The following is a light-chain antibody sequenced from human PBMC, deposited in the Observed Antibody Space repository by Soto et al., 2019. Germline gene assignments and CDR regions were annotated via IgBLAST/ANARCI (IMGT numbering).Light chain of an antibody. CDR1: RSVLYKSNNKNH. J-gene: IGKJ4*01. CDR3: QQYFDVPFT. CDR2: WAS. V-gene: IGKV4-1*01. Sequence: DIVMTQSPDSLAVSLGERATMNCKCSRSVLYKSNNKNHLAWYQQKPGQPPQLIIYWASTRESGVPERVSGSGSGTDVTLTISSLEAEDVAFYWCQQYFDVPFTFGGGTKVDIK.